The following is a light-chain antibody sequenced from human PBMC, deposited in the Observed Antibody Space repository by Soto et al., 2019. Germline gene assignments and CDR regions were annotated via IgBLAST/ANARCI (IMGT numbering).Light chain of an antibody. CDR3: QQYNTYSRT. CDR1: QSISTW. Sequence: DIQMTQSPSTLSASVGDRVTITCRASQSISTWLAWYQQNPGKAPKLLIYDASNLQSGVPSRFSGSGSGTEFTLTISNLQPDDFATYSCQQYNTYSRTFGQGTKVE. V-gene: IGKV1-5*01. J-gene: IGKJ1*01. CDR2: DAS.